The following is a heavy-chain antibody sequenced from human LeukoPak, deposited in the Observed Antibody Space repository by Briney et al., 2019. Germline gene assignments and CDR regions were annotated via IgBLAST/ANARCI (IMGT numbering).Heavy chain of an antibody. D-gene: IGHD1-26*01. V-gene: IGHV4-31*03. CDR1: GGSVTSGSYY. Sequence: SETLSLTCTVSGGSVTSGSYYWSWIRQLPGKGLKWIGYISYSGNTYYNPSLKSRVTISRDASKNQFSLNLSSVTAADTAVYYCARGAAPGDWFDPWGQGTLVTVSS. CDR2: ISYSGNT. CDR3: ARGAAPGDWFDP. J-gene: IGHJ5*02.